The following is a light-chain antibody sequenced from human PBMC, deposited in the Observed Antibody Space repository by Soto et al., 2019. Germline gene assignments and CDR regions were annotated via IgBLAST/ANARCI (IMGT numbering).Light chain of an antibody. CDR2: GAS. CDR1: QSVSNNY. J-gene: IGKJ1*01. CDR3: QQHSNWPRT. Sequence: EIVLTQPPGTLSLSPGERATLSCRASQSVSNNYLAWYQQKPGQAPRLLIYGASNRATGIPDRFSGSGSGTDFTLTISRLEPEDFAVYYCQQHSNWPRTFGQGTKVDIK. V-gene: IGKV3-20*01.